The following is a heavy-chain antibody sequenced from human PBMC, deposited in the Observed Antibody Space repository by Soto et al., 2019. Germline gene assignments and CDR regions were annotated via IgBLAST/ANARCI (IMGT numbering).Heavy chain of an antibody. CDR1: GGSISSSSYY. CDR2: IYYSGST. CDR3: ARYDYGDYRDYFDY. V-gene: IGHV4-39*07. Sequence: SETLSLTCTVSGGSISSSSYYWGWIRQPPGKGLEWIGSIYYSGSTYYNPSLKSRVTISVDTSKNQFSLKLSSVTAADTAVYYCARYDYGDYRDYFDYWGQGTLVTVSS. J-gene: IGHJ4*02. D-gene: IGHD4-17*01.